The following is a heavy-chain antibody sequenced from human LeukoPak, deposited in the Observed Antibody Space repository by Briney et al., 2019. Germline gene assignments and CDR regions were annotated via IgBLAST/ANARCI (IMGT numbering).Heavy chain of an antibody. Sequence: AGRSLRLSCAASGFTFSSYGMHWVRQAPGKGLEWVAVISYDGSNKYYADSAKGRFTISRDNSKNTLYLQMNSLRAEDTAVYYCAKDLGIAAAADYWGQGTLVTVSS. CDR1: GFTFSSYG. V-gene: IGHV3-30*18. D-gene: IGHD6-13*01. CDR3: AKDLGIAAAADY. J-gene: IGHJ4*02. CDR2: ISYDGSNK.